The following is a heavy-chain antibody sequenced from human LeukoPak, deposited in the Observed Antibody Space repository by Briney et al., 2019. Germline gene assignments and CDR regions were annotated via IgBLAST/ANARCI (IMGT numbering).Heavy chain of an antibody. Sequence: PGGSLRLSCAASGLTFSSYAMSWVRQAPGKGLEWVSTVFGSGASTYYADSVKGRFTISRDNSENTLNLQMNSLRAEDTALYYCAKGSYSSTWRNWFDSWGQGTLVTVSS. J-gene: IGHJ5*01. CDR3: AKGSYSSTWRNWFDS. CDR2: VFGSGAST. CDR1: GLTFSSYA. D-gene: IGHD6-13*01. V-gene: IGHV3-23*01.